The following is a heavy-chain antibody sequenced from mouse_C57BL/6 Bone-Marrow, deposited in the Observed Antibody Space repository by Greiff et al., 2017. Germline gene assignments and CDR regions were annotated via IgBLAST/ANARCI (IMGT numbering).Heavy chain of an antibody. CDR1: GYTFTSSG. V-gene: IGHV1-81*01. Sequence: QVQLQQSGAELARPGASVKLSCKASGYTFTSSGISWVKQRTGQGIEWIGEIYPRSGNTYYNEKFKGKATLTADKSSSTAYMELRSLTSEDSAVYFCATRWLLRDFYAMDYWGQGTSVTVSS. CDR2: IYPRSGNT. CDR3: ATRWLLRDFYAMDY. J-gene: IGHJ4*01. D-gene: IGHD2-3*01.